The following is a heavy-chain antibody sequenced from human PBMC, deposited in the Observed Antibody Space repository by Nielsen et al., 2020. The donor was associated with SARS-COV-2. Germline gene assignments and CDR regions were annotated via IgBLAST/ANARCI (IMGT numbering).Heavy chain of an antibody. J-gene: IGHJ4*02. CDR3: ARDVNLTGYYSY. D-gene: IGHD3-9*01. CDR1: GYTFTSYG. Sequence: ASVKVSCKASGYTFTSYGISWVRQAPGQGLEWMGWISAYNGNTNYAQKLQGRVTMTTDTSTSTAYMELRSLRSEDTAVYYCARDVNLTGYYSYWGQGTLVTVSS. V-gene: IGHV1-18*04. CDR2: ISAYNGNT.